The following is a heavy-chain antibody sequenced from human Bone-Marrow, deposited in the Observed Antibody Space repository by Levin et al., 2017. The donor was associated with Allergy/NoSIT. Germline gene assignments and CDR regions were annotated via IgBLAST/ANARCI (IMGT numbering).Heavy chain of an antibody. D-gene: IGHD2-15*01. V-gene: IGHV4-34*01. CDR3: ARGSFAGSTPGRDYFDY. CDR1: GGSFSGYY. J-gene: IGHJ4*02. Sequence: GSLRLSCAVYGGSFSGYYWSWIRQPPGKGLEWIGEINHSGSTNYNPSLKSRVTISVDTSKNQFSLKLSSVTAADTAVYYCARGSFAGSTPGRDYFDYWGQGTLVTVSS. CDR2: INHSGST.